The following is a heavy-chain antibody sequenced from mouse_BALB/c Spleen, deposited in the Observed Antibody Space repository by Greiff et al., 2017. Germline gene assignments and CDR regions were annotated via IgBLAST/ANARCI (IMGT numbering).Heavy chain of an antibody. CDR3: ARAYYRYDRFAY. Sequence: EVQLQQSGAELVRPGALVKLSCKASGFNIKDYYMHWVKQRPEQGLEWIGWIDPENGNTIYDPKFQGKASITADTSSNTAYLQLSSLTSEDTAVYYCARAYYRYDRFAYWGQGTLVTVSA. V-gene: IGHV14-1*02. CDR2: IDPENGNT. D-gene: IGHD2-14*01. CDR1: GFNIKDYY. J-gene: IGHJ3*01.